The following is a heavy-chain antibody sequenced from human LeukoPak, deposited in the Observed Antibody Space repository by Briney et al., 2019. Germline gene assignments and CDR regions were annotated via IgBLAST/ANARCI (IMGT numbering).Heavy chain of an antibody. D-gene: IGHD4-23*01. J-gene: IGHJ6*03. Sequence: KASETLSLTCTVSGGSISSYYWSWIRQPPGKGLEWIGYIYYSGSTNYNPSLKSRVTISVDTSKNQFSLKLGSVTAADTAVYYCARDGSVGYMDVWGKGTTVTISS. CDR2: IYYSGST. CDR3: ARDGSVGYMDV. CDR1: GGSISSYY. V-gene: IGHV4-59*01.